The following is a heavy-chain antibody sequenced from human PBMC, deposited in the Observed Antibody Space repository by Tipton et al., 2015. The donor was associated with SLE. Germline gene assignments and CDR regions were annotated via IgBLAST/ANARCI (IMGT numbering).Heavy chain of an antibody. Sequence: SLRLSCVASGFTFSLYDINWVRQAPGKGLEWVSYISNSGNTIYYADSVKGRFTISRDNAKNSLYLQMNSLRAEDTAVYYCAKDSGFDPYWYSDLWGRGTLVTVSS. J-gene: IGHJ2*01. CDR2: ISNSGNTI. CDR3: AKDSGFDPYWYSDL. V-gene: IGHV3-48*03. D-gene: IGHD5-12*01. CDR1: GFTFSLYD.